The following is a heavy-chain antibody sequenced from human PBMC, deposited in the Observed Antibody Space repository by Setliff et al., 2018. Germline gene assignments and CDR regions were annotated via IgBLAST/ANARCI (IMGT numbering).Heavy chain of an antibody. D-gene: IGHD3-3*01. CDR1: GGSISSSY. V-gene: IGHV4-59*05. J-gene: IGHJ4*02. Sequence: SETLSLTCTVSGGSISSSYWSWIRQPPGKGLEWIGSMYSSGSTYYNPSLKSRVTISVDTSQNQFSLKLSSVTAADTAAYYCASHPRVTIFGVVAFDYWGQGILVTVSS. CDR2: MYSSGST. CDR3: ASHPRVTIFGVVAFDY.